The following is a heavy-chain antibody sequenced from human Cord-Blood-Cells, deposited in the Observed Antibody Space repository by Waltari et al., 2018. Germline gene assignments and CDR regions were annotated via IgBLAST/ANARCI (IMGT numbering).Heavy chain of an antibody. CDR2: IYHSGST. D-gene: IGHD5-12*01. CDR3: ARVGYSGYWDY. CDR1: GYSISSGYY. Sequence: QVQLQESGPGLVKPSETLSLPCAVSGYSISSGYYWGWIRQPPGKGLEWIGSIYHSGSTYYNPSLKSRVTISVDTSKNQFSLKLSSVTAADMAVYYCARVGYSGYWDYWGQGTLVTVSS. V-gene: IGHV4-38-2*01. J-gene: IGHJ4*02.